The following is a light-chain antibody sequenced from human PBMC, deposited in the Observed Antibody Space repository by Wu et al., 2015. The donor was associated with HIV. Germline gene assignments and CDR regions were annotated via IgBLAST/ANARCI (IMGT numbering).Light chain of an antibody. Sequence: DIQMTQSPSSLSASVGDRVTITCRASQGISNSLAWYQQKPGQVPKLLIYAASTLESGVPSRFSGSGSWTDYSLTITSLQPEDFATYYCQQYYSTLTFGGGTKVEIK. V-gene: IGKV1-NL1*01. CDR2: AAS. J-gene: IGKJ4*01. CDR3: QQYYSTLT. CDR1: QGISNS.